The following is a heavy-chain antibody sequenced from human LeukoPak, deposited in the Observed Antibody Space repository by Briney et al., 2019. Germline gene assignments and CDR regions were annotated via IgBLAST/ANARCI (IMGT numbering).Heavy chain of an antibody. J-gene: IGHJ6*02. CDR3: ARDGSLTPNLAYGMEV. CDR1: GGTFSSYA. V-gene: IGHV1-69*13. Sequence: SVKVSCKASGGTFSSYAISWVRQAPGQGLEWMGGIIPIFGTANYAQKFQGRVTITADESTSTAYMELSSLRSEDTAVYYCARDGSLTPNLAYGMEVWGQGTTVTVSS. CDR2: IIPIFGTA.